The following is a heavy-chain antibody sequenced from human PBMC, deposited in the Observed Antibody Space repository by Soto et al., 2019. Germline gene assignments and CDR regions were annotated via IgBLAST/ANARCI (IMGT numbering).Heavy chain of an antibody. Sequence: VQLLESGGGLVQPGGSLRLSCAAFGFTFRNYAMSWVRQAPGKGLEWVSTISGSGGSTFYADSVKGRFTISRDNSRNTLYLQMNSLRAEDTAIYFCARGDDILTGPVFDYWGQGTLVTVSS. CDR1: GFTFRNYA. D-gene: IGHD3-9*01. CDR3: ARGDDILTGPVFDY. V-gene: IGHV3-23*01. J-gene: IGHJ4*02. CDR2: ISGSGGST.